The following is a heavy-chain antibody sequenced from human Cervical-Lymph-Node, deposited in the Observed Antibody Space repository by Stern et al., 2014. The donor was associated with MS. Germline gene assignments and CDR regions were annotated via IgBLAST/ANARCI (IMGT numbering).Heavy chain of an antibody. CDR1: GGTFSSNA. Sequence: VHLVESGAEVKKPGSSVKVSCKASGGTFSSNAINWVRQAPGQGLEWMGGIIPIFGTANYAQKFQGRVTITADESTSTAYMELSSLRSEDTAVYYCARGKRWLQLGFDYWGQGTLVTVSS. V-gene: IGHV1-69*01. J-gene: IGHJ4*02. CDR3: ARGKRWLQLGFDY. CDR2: IIPIFGTA. D-gene: IGHD5-24*01.